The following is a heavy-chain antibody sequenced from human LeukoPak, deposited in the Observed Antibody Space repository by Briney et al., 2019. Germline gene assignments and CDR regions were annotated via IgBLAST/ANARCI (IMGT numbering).Heavy chain of an antibody. J-gene: IGHJ4*02. CDR3: ARAKTTYYYDSSGYYERPGYFDY. Sequence: GGSLRLSCAASGFTFSSYGMHWVRQAPGKGLEWVAVIWYDGSNKYYADSVKGRFTISRDNAKNSLYLQMNSLRAEDTAVYYCARAKTTYYYDSSGYYERPGYFDYWGQGTLVTVSS. CDR1: GFTFSSYG. V-gene: IGHV3-33*01. CDR2: IWYDGSNK. D-gene: IGHD3-22*01.